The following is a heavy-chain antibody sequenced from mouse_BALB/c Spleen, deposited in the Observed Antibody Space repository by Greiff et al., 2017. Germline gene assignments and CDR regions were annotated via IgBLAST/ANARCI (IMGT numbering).Heavy chain of an antibody. CDR1: GYTFTNYW. CDR2: IYPGGGYT. V-gene: IGHV1-63*02. J-gene: IGHJ2*01. Sequence: QVQLKESGAELVRPGTSVKISCKASGYTFTNYWLGWVKQRPGHGLEWIGDIYPGGGYTNYNEKFKGKATLTADTSSSTAYMQLSSLTSEDSAVYFCARQQLDFDYWGQGTTLTVSS. D-gene: IGHD4-1*02. CDR3: ARQQLDFDY.